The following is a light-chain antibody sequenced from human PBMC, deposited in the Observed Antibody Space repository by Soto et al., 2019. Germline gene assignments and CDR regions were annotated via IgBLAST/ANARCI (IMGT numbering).Light chain of an antibody. J-gene: IGLJ1*01. CDR1: SSDVGGYDY. V-gene: IGLV2-8*01. CDR2: EVS. CDR3: SSYAGSSTYV. Sequence: QSALTQPPSASGSPGQSVTISCTGTSSDVGGYDYVSWYQQHPGKAPKLMIYEVSKRPSGVPDRFSGSKPGNTASLTVSGLQAEDEADYYCSSYAGSSTYVFGTGTKVTVL.